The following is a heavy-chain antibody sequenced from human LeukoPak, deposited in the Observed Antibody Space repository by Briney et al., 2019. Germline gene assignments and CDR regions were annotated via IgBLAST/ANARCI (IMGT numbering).Heavy chain of an antibody. J-gene: IGHJ6*03. CDR3: ARVPRSYYYYYYMDV. V-gene: IGHV4-59*01. CDR1: GGSISGYH. Sequence: SETLSLTCNVSGGSISGYHWSWIRQPPGKGLEWLGYIYYSGSSNYNPSLKSRVTISADTSKNQFSLKLSSVTAADTAVYYCARVPRSYYYYYYMDVWGKGTTVAVSS. CDR2: IYYSGSS.